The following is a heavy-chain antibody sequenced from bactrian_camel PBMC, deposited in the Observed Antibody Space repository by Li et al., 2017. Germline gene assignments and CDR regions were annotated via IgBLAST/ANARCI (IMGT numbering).Heavy chain of an antibody. V-gene: IGHV3S31*01. CDR1: GYTGGRMC. CDR2: IDTVGGST. D-gene: IGHD3*01. J-gene: IGHJ4*01. Sequence: DVQLVESGGGSVQAGGSLRLSCAASGYTGGRMCLAWFRQVPGKEREGVARIDTVGGSTVYADSVKGRFPISQANAKNTVTLQMNSLKPEGTAVYYCVRTPTFSNVYLSGVRFDYWGQGTQVTVS. CDR3: VRTPTFSNVYLSGVRFDY.